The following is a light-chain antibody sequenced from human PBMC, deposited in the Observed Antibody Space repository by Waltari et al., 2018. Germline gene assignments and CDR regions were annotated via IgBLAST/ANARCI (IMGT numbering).Light chain of an antibody. CDR1: KGISTW. V-gene: IGKV1-12*01. J-gene: IGKJ4*01. CDR3: QQAKSFPLT. Sequence: DIQMTQIPSSVSASVRDRVTLTCRSSKGISTWLAWYQQKPGKAPKLLIYAAYILESGDPSRFSVSGSGTDFTLTISSLQPEDFATYYCQQAKSFPLTFGGGTKVEIK. CDR2: AAY.